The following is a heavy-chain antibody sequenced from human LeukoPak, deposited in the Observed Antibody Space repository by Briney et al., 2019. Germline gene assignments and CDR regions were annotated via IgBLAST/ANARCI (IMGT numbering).Heavy chain of an antibody. V-gene: IGHV4-39*01. D-gene: IGHD3-22*01. CDR2: MYYSGST. CDR1: GGFIGSSSFY. Sequence: SETLSLTCTVSGGFIGSSSFYWAWIRQTPGKGLEWIGSMYYSGSTYSNPSLKSRVTISVDTSKNQFSLKLSSVTAADTAVYYCARHYYDSTGYYYFDYWGQGTLVTVSS. CDR3: ARHYYDSTGYYYFDY. J-gene: IGHJ4*02.